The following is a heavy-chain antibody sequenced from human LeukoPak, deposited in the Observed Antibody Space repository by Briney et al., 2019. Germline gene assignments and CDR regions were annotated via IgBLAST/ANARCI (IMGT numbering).Heavy chain of an antibody. D-gene: IGHD3-9*01. CDR1: GFTFSSYP. J-gene: IGHJ4*02. CDR2: LNGGGGST. V-gene: IGHV3-23*01. CDR3: VKEELRHFGFDY. Sequence: GGSLRLSCAASGFTFSSYPMNWVRQAPGKGLEWVSGLNGGGGSTYYADSVQGRFTISRDNSKNTLYLQMNSLRAEDTAVYYCVKEELRHFGFDYWGQGTLVTVSS.